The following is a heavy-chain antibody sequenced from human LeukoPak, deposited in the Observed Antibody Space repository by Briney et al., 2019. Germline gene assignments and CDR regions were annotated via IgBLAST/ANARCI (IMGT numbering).Heavy chain of an antibody. D-gene: IGHD4-17*01. CDR3: AKPDYGDYVGTVGY. CDR1: GFTFSSYW. Sequence: GGSLRLSCAASGFTFSSYWMSWVRQAPGKGLEWVSLIYSGGTTYYADSVKGRFTISRDNSKNTLYLQMNSLRAEDTAVYYCAKPDYGDYVGTVGYWGQGTLVTVSS. J-gene: IGHJ4*02. CDR2: IYSGGTT. V-gene: IGHV3-23*03.